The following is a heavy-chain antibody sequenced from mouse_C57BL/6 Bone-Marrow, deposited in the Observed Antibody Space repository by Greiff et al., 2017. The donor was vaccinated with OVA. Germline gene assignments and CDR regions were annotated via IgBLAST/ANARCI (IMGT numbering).Heavy chain of an antibody. V-gene: IGHV1-64*01. J-gene: IGHJ3*01. CDR1: GYTFTSYW. Sequence: QVQLQQPGAELVKPGASVKLSCKASGYTFTSYWMHWVKQRPGQGLEWIGMIHPNSGSTNYNEKFKSKATLTVDKSSSTAYMQLSSLTSEDSAVYYCARKDDGSFAYWGQGTLVTVSA. CDR2: IHPNSGST. D-gene: IGHD2-3*01. CDR3: ARKDDGSFAY.